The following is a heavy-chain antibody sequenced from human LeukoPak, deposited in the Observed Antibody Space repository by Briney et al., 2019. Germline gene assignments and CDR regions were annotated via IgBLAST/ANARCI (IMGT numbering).Heavy chain of an antibody. D-gene: IGHD3-3*01. V-gene: IGHV3-9*01. CDR1: GFTFDDYA. CDR3: AKDMKTGITIFGVGFDY. CDR2: ISWNSGSI. Sequence: GGSLRLSCAASGFTFDDYAMRWVRQAPGEGLEWVSGISWNSGSIGDADSVKGRFTISRDNAKNSLYLQMNSLRAEDTALYYCAKDMKTGITIFGVGFDYWGQGTLVTVSS. J-gene: IGHJ4*02.